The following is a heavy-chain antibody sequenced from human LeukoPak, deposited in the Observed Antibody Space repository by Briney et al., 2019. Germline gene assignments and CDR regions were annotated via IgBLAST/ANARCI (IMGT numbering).Heavy chain of an antibody. CDR2: IWYDGSNK. J-gene: IGHJ4*02. Sequence: GGSLRLSCAASGFTFSSYGMHWVRQAPGKGPEWVAVIWYDGSNKYYADSVKGRFTISRDNSKNTLYLQMNSLRAEDTAVYYCARVRSNWNYEGLDYWGQGTLVTVSS. V-gene: IGHV3-33*01. CDR1: GFTFSSYG. D-gene: IGHD1-7*01. CDR3: ARVRSNWNYEGLDY.